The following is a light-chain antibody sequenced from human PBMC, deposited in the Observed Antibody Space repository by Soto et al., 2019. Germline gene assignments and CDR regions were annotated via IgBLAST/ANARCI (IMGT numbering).Light chain of an antibody. CDR1: ESVSSN. V-gene: IGKV3-20*01. J-gene: IGKJ1*01. Sequence: EVVLTQSPGTLSVSPGESAPLSSRASESVSSNLAWYQQRPGQPPRLLIYGASTRDTGVPDRFSGSGSGTDFTLTISRLEPEDLAVYYCQQYDYLVTFGQGTKVDIK. CDR3: QQYDYLVT. CDR2: GAS.